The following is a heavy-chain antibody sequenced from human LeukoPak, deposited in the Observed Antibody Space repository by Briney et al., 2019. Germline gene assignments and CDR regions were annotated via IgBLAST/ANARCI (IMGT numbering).Heavy chain of an antibody. CDR3: ARDGTTNRIAVAGSFDY. Sequence: GGSLRLSCAASGFTFTNYAMNWVRQAPGKGLEWVATVSYDGTDTSYADSVKGRFTISRDNSKNTLYLQMNSLRAEDTAVYYCARDGTTNRIAVAGSFDYWGQGTLVTVSS. CDR1: GFTFTNYA. CDR2: VSYDGTDT. J-gene: IGHJ4*02. D-gene: IGHD6-19*01. V-gene: IGHV3-30-3*01.